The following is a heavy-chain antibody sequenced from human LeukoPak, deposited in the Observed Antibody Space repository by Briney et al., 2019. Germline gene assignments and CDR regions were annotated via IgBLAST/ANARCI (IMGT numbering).Heavy chain of an antibody. CDR3: ARGEGGSSSRFDP. CDR1: GGSISSGGYS. J-gene: IGHJ5*02. CDR2: IYHSGST. Sequence: SETLSLTCAVSGGSISSGGYSWSWIRQPPGKGLEWIGYIYHSGSTYYNPSLKSRVTISVDRSKNQFSLKLSSVTAADTAVYYCARGEGGSSSRFDPWGQGTLVTASS. D-gene: IGHD2-15*01. V-gene: IGHV4-30-2*01.